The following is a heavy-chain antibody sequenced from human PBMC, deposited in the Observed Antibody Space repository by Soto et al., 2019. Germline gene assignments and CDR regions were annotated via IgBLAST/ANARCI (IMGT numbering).Heavy chain of an antibody. CDR3: ARGGYSGYDSGLFDY. J-gene: IGHJ4*02. CDR2: IYYSGST. Sequence: QVQLQESGPGLVKPSEPLSLTCTVSGGSISSYYWSWIRRPQGKGLGWIGYIYYSGSTNYNPSLKSRVTISVDTSKNQFSLKLSSVTAADTAVYYCARGGYSGYDSGLFDYWGQGTLVTVSS. D-gene: IGHD5-12*01. V-gene: IGHV4-59*01. CDR1: GGSISSYY.